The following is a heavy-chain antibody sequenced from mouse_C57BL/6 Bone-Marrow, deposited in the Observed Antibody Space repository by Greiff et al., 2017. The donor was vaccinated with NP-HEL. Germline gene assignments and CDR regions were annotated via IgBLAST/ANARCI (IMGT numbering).Heavy chain of an antibody. J-gene: IGHJ3*01. CDR3: ARGDYYGSSYGFAY. CDR1: GYTFTSYW. CDR2: IDLNSGGT. V-gene: IGHV1-72*01. D-gene: IGHD1-1*01. Sequence: VQLQQPGAELVKPGASVKLSCKASGYTFTSYWMHWVKQRPGRGLEWIGRIDLNSGGTKYNEKFKSKATLTVDKPASSAYMQLSSLTSEDSAVYYCARGDYYGSSYGFAYWGQGTLVTVSA.